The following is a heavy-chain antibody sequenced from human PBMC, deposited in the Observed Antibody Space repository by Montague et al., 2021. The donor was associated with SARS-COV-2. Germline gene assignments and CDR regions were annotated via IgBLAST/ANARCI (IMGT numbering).Heavy chain of an antibody. J-gene: IGHJ6*03. D-gene: IGHD3-10*01. Sequence: SETLSPTCTVSGGSVSSSPYYWGWIRQPPGRGLEWVGSISYSGRTYFXPSLKSRLTISVDSSENQFSLRLSSVTAADTAVYYCASSYYYGSGTYDYNYYMDVWGKGTTVTVSS. V-gene: IGHV4-39*01. CDR3: ASSYYYGSGTYDYNYYMDV. CDR1: GGSVSSSPYY. CDR2: ISYSGRT.